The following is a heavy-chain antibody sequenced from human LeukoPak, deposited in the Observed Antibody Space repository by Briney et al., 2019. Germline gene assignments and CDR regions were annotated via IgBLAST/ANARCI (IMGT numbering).Heavy chain of an antibody. CDR2: IRYDGSNK. Sequence: GGSLRLSCAASGFTFSSYGMHWVRQAPGKGLEWVAFIRYDGSNKYYADSVKGRFTISRDNSKNTLYLQMNSLRAEDTAVYYCAKDKAIAARPGFADYWGQGTLVTVSS. V-gene: IGHV3-30*02. J-gene: IGHJ4*02. CDR1: GFTFSSYG. D-gene: IGHD6-6*01. CDR3: AKDKAIAARPGFADY.